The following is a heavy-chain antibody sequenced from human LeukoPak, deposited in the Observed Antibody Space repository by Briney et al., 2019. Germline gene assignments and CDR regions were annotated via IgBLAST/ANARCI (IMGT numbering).Heavy chain of an antibody. CDR1: GFTFSSYS. Sequence: GGSLRLSCAASGFTFSSYSMNWVRQAPGKGLEWVSSISSSSSYIYYADSVKGRFTISRDNAKNSLYLQMNSLRAEDTAVYYCAKGYSYGYDPNPLDYWGQGTLVTVSS. J-gene: IGHJ4*02. CDR3: AKGYSYGYDPNPLDY. V-gene: IGHV3-21*01. CDR2: ISSSSSYI. D-gene: IGHD5-18*01.